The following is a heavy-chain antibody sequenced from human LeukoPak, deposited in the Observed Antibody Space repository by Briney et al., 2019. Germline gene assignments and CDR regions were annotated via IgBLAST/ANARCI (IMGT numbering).Heavy chain of an antibody. V-gene: IGHV3-64*02. CDR1: GFTFSSYA. J-gene: IGHJ2*01. Sequence: GGSLRLSCAASGFTFSSYAMHWVRQAPGKGLEYVSAISSNGGSTYYADSVRGRFTISRDNSKNTLYLQMGSLRAEDMAVYYCARDGRHYYDSSGYRLNWYFDLWGRGTLVTVSS. D-gene: IGHD3-22*01. CDR2: ISSNGGST. CDR3: ARDGRHYYDSSGYRLNWYFDL.